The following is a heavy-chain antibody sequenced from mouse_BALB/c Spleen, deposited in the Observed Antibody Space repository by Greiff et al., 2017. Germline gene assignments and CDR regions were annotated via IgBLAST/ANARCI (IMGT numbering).Heavy chain of an antibody. CDR3: TRGGSRADYYFDY. CDR1: GYSFTSYY. J-gene: IGHJ2*01. CDR2: INPSNGGT. D-gene: IGHD1-1*01. V-gene: IGHV1S16*01. Sequence: QVQLQQSGPQLVRPGASVKISCKASGYSFTSYYMYWVKQRPGQGLEWIGEINPSNGGTNFNEKFKSKATLTVDKSSSTAYMQLSSLTSEDSAVYYCTRGGSRADYYFDYWGQGTTLTVSS.